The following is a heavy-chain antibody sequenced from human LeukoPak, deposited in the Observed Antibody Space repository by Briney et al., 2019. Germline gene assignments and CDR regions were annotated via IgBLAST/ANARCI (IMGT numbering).Heavy chain of an antibody. CDR1: GFTLCSYW. D-gene: IGHD6-13*01. Sequence: GGSLRLSCAAPGFTLCSYWMHWVRQAPGEGLGWVSRINSDGSTTSHADSVKGRFTISRDNAKNTLFLQMNSLRAEDTAVYYCARGGSSSWYGSWGQGTLVTVSS. CDR3: ARGGSSSWYGS. V-gene: IGHV3-74*01. J-gene: IGHJ5*01. CDR2: INSDGSTT.